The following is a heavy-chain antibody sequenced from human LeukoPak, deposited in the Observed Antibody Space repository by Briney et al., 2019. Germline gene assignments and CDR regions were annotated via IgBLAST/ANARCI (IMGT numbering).Heavy chain of an antibody. V-gene: IGHV4-61*02. CDR1: GGSISSGSYY. J-gene: IGHJ5*02. Sequence: SETLSLTCTVSGGSISSGSYYWTWIRQPAGKGLEWIGRIYTSGSTNYNPSLKSRVTISVDTSKNQFSLELSSVTAADTAVYYCARKGPGNFDPWGQGTLVTVSS. D-gene: IGHD1-14*01. CDR2: IYTSGST. CDR3: ARKGPGNFDP.